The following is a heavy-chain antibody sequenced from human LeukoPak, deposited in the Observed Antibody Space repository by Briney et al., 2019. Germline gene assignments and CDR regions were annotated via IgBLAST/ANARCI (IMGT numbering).Heavy chain of an antibody. V-gene: IGHV4-39*01. CDR2: IYYSGST. J-gene: IGHJ4*02. CDR1: GGSISSSSYY. D-gene: IGHD5-24*01. Sequence: SETLSLTCTVSGGSISSSSYYWGWIRQPPGKGLEWIGSIYYSGSTYYNPSLKSRVTISVDTSKNQFSLKLSSATAADTAVYYCARHKPGYKGSYYFDYWGQGTLVTVSS. CDR3: ARHKPGYKGSYYFDY.